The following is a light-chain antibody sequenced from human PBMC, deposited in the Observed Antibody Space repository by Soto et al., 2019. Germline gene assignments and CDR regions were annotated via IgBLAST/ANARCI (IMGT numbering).Light chain of an antibody. V-gene: IGKV4-1*01. CDR1: QSGLETSNKKNY. J-gene: IGKJ4*01. Sequence: DIVMTQSPDSLAVSLGARATFSGKSSQSGLETSNKKNYLDWYKQKPGQPPKLLIYWASTRESGVPDRFRGSGSGTEFTLTSGNLQAEDVAVYYWQQSYRSPTTFGGGTRLEIK. CDR3: QQSYRSPTT. CDR2: WAS.